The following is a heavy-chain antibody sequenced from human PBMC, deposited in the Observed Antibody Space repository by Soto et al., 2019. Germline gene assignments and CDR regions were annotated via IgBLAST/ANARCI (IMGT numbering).Heavy chain of an antibody. V-gene: IGHV3-21*06. CDR1: GFSFSSHS. D-gene: IGHD6-19*01. Sequence: GGALRLSSAAPGFSFSSHSFNWVRQAPGQGLEWVAYISSRSSLILYADSVRGRFVISRDNALNSLYLQMNSPRDEDTAIYYCARERGEYDSGWYIDRWGQGTPVTVSS. CDR3: ARERGEYDSGWYIDR. J-gene: IGHJ5*02. CDR2: ISSRSSLI.